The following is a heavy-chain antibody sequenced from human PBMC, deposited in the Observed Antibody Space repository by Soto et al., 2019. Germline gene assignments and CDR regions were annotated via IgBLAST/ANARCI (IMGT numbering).Heavy chain of an antibody. Sequence: QVQLVQSGAEVKKPGASVKVSCKASGYTFTSYAMHWVRQAPGQRLEWMGWINAGNGNTKYSQKFQGRVTITRDKSASTAYMELSSRRSEDTAVYYCTRDLGGWPDYWGQGTLVTVSS. D-gene: IGHD2-15*01. J-gene: IGHJ4*02. V-gene: IGHV1-3*01. CDR2: INAGNGNT. CDR3: TRDLGGWPDY. CDR1: GYTFTSYA.